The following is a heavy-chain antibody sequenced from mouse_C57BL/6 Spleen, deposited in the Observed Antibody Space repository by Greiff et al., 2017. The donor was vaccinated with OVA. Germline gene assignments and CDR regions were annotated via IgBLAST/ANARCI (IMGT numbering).Heavy chain of an antibody. CDR2: ISSGGDYI. CDR1: GFTFSSYA. V-gene: IGHV5-9-1*02. J-gene: IGHJ1*03. Sequence: EVQLVDSGEGLVKPGGSLKLSCAASGFTFSSYAMSWVRQTPEKRLEWVAYISSGGDYIYYADTVKGRFTISRDNARNTLYLQMSSLKSEDTAMYYCTRGYDYDGWYFDVWGTGTTVTVSS. CDR3: TRGYDYDGWYFDV. D-gene: IGHD2-4*01.